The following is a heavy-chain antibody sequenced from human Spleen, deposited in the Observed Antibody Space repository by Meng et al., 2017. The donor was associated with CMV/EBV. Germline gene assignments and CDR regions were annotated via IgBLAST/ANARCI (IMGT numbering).Heavy chain of an antibody. Sequence: GGSLRLSCAASGFTFSNYWMTWVRRAPGKGLEWVATIKEDGSEKHYVDSVKGRFTISRDNSKNTLYLQMNSLRAEDTAVYYCAKLPETRGLGYYDSSGYSDYWGQGTLVTVSS. CDR3: AKLPETRGLGYYDSSGYSDY. J-gene: IGHJ4*02. V-gene: IGHV3-7*01. CDR1: GFTFSNYW. CDR2: IKEDGSEK. D-gene: IGHD3-22*01.